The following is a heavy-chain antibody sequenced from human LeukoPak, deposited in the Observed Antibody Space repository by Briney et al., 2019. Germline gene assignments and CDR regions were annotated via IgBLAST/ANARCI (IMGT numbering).Heavy chain of an antibody. J-gene: IGHJ4*02. CDR3: ARAAGTAQFYYFDY. CDR1: GGPISSGSYY. CDR2: IYTSGST. Sequence: ASETLSLTCTVSGGPISSGSYYWSWIRQPAGKGLEWIGRIYTSGSTNYNPSLKSRVTISVDTSKNQFSLKLSSVTAADTAVYYCARAAGTAQFYYFDYWGQGTLVTVSS. D-gene: IGHD1-14*01. V-gene: IGHV4-61*02.